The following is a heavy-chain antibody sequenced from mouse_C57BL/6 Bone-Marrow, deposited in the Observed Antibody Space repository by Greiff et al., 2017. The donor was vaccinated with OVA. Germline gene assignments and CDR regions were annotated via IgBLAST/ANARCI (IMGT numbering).Heavy chain of an antibody. Sequence: QVQLQQSGAELARPGASVKLSCKASGYTFTSYGISWVKQRTGQGLEWIGAIYPRSGNTYYNEKFKGKATLTADKSSSTAYMELRSLTSEDSAVYFCARWLLPGMDYWGQGTSVTVSS. V-gene: IGHV1-81*01. CDR1: GYTFTSYG. CDR3: ARWLLPGMDY. J-gene: IGHJ4*01. CDR2: IYPRSGNT. D-gene: IGHD2-3*01.